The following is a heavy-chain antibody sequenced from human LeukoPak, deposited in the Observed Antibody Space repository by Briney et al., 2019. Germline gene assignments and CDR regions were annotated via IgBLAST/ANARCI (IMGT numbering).Heavy chain of an antibody. CDR1: GFTFDDYA. CDR3: AKDGYSYGLYYFDY. D-gene: IGHD5-18*01. V-gene: IGHV3-9*01. J-gene: IGHJ4*02. Sequence: GRSLRLSCAASGFTFDDYAMHWVRQAPGKGLEWVSGISWNSGSIGYADSVKGRFTISRDNAKNSLYLQMNSLRAEDTALYYCAKDGYSYGLYYFDYWGQGTLVTVPS. CDR2: ISWNSGSI.